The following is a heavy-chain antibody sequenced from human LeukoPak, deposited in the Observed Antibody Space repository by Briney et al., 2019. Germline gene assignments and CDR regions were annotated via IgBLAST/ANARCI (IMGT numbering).Heavy chain of an antibody. CDR3: ARENWNYDGIYYYYYIDV. J-gene: IGHJ6*03. D-gene: IGHD1-7*01. CDR1: GFNFSNYY. Sequence: GGSLRLSCAASGFNFSNYYMNWVRQAPGKGLEWVSYISYSGTIKYYADSVKGRFTISRDNAKNSPYLQVNSLRVEDTAVYYCARENWNYDGIYYYYYIDVGGIGTTVTVSS. V-gene: IGHV3-11*01. CDR2: ISYSGTIK.